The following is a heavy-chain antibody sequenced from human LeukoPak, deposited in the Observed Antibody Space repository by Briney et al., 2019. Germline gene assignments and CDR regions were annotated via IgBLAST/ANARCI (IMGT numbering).Heavy chain of an antibody. CDR2: IYYSGST. CDR3: ARRNYYGSGRHFDY. J-gene: IGHJ4*02. CDR1: GGSISSYD. V-gene: IGHV4-59*12. Sequence: SETLSLTCTVSGGSISSYDWSWIRQPPGKGLEWIGYIYYSGSTNYNPSLKSRVTISVDTSKNQFSLKLSSVTAADTAVYYRARRNYYGSGRHFDYWGQGTLVTVSS. D-gene: IGHD3-10*01.